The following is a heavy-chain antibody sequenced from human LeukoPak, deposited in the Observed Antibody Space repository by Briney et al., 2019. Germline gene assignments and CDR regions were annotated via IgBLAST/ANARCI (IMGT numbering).Heavy chain of an antibody. CDR1: GFTFSSYG. CDR3: ARSIAGLDAFDI. D-gene: IGHD6-6*01. V-gene: IGHV3-33*01. J-gene: IGHJ3*02. Sequence: GGYLRLSCAASGFTFSSYGMHWVRQAPGQGLEWVAVIWYDGSNNYYADSVKGRFTISRDNSKNTLYLQMNSLRGEDTAVYYCARSIAGLDAFDIWGQGTMVTVSS. CDR2: IWYDGSNN.